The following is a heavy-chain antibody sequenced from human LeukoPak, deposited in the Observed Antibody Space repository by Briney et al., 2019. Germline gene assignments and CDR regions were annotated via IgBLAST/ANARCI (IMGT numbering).Heavy chain of an antibody. D-gene: IGHD3-22*01. CDR2: ISSSSSTI. CDR1: GFTFSSYS. J-gene: IGHJ4*02. V-gene: IGHV3-48*01. CDR3: ARGDNNTYYYDSSGYWN. Sequence: PGGSLRLSCAASGFTFSSYSMNWVRQAPGKGLEWVSYISSSSSTIYYADSVKGRFTISRDNAKNSLYLQMNSLRAEDTAVYYCARGDNNTYYYDSSGYWNWGQGTLATVSS.